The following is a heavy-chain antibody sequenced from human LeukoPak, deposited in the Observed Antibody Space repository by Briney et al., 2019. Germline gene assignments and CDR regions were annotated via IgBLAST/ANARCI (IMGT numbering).Heavy chain of an antibody. V-gene: IGHV1-18*01. Sequence: ASVKVSCKASGYTFTSYGISWMRQAPGQGLEWMGWISAYNGNTNYAQKLQGRVTMTTDTSTSTAYMELRSLRSDDTAVYYCARKYYYDSSGYYYGYWGQGTLVTVSS. J-gene: IGHJ4*02. D-gene: IGHD3-22*01. CDR2: ISAYNGNT. CDR1: GYTFTSYG. CDR3: ARKYYYDSSGYYYGY.